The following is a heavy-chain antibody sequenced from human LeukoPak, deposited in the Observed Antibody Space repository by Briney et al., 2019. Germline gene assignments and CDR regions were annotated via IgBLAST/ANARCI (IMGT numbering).Heavy chain of an antibody. Sequence: GGSLRLSCAASGFTLIDHAMHWVRQTPEKGLEWVSGIGWNSGRIDYGDSVKGRFTVSRDNAKNSLYLQMDSLRAEDTAIYYCIKDIRPGGMDVWGQGTTVTVSS. D-gene: IGHD1-14*01. CDR2: IGWNSGRI. CDR3: IKDIRPGGMDV. CDR1: GFTLIDHA. J-gene: IGHJ6*02. V-gene: IGHV3-9*01.